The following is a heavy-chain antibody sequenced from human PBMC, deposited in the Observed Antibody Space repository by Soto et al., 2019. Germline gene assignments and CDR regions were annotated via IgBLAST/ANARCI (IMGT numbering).Heavy chain of an antibody. CDR2: INKDGSQK. CDR3: VSDYDILTGYPENDY. Sequence: HPGGSLRLSCAASGFTLSNYWMTWVRQAPGKGLEWVANINKDGSQKNYVDSVKGRFTIARDNGQNSLSLQINSLRVEDTAVYYCVSDYDILTGYPENDYWGQGTLVTVSS. D-gene: IGHD3-9*01. J-gene: IGHJ4*02. V-gene: IGHV3-7*03. CDR1: GFTLSNYW.